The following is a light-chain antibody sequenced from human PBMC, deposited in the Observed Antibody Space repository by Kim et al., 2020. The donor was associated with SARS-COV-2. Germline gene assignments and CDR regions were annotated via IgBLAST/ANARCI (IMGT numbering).Light chain of an antibody. CDR2: GNT. CDR3: QSYDNSLYWV. CDR1: RSNIGAGYD. J-gene: IGLJ3*02. Sequence: QSVLTQPPSVSGAPGQRVTISCTGSRSNIGAGYDVHWYQRLPGTAPKLLIYGNTNRPSGVPDRFSGSKSGTSASLAITGLQADDEADYYCQSYDNSLYWVCGGGTQLTVL. V-gene: IGLV1-40*01.